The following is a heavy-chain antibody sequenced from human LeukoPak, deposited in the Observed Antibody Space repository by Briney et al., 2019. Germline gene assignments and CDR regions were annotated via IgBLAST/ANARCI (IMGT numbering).Heavy chain of an antibody. V-gene: IGHV1-2*02. D-gene: IGHD2-2*01. CDR2: INPNDGDT. CDR3: ARANFLYCSSSTCLFDY. CDR1: GYTFTDYY. J-gene: IGHJ4*02. Sequence: GASVKVSCKASGYTFTDYYMHWVRQAPGQGLEWMGWINPNDGDTNYAQKFQGRVTMTRDTSSSTAHMEVSRLRSDDTAVYYCARANFLYCSSSTCLFDYWGQGTLVTVSS.